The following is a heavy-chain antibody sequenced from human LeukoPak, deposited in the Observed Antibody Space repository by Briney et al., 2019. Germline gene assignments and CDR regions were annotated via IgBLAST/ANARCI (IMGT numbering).Heavy chain of an antibody. D-gene: IGHD2-2*01. Sequence: PGGSLRLSCAASGFTFSSYSMNWVRQAPGKGLEWVSSISSSSSYIYYADSVKGRFTISRDNSKNTLYLQMNSLRPEDTALYKCARAYCSSISCHAFDFWGQGTMVTVSS. CDR1: GFTFSSYS. V-gene: IGHV3-21*01. J-gene: IGHJ3*01. CDR2: ISSSSSYI. CDR3: ARAYCSSISCHAFDF.